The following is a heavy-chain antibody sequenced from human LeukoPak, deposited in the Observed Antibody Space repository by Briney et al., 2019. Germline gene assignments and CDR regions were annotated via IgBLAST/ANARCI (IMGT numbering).Heavy chain of an antibody. Sequence: KSSETLSLTCTVSGGSISSYYWSWIRQPPGKGLEWIGYICYSGSTNYNPSLKSRVTISVDTSKNQFSLKLSSVTAADTAVYYCARGDYYDSSGYYYPFGYWGQGTLVTVSS. V-gene: IGHV4-59*01. CDR1: GGSISSYY. CDR3: ARGDYYDSSGYYYPFGY. J-gene: IGHJ4*02. CDR2: ICYSGST. D-gene: IGHD3-22*01.